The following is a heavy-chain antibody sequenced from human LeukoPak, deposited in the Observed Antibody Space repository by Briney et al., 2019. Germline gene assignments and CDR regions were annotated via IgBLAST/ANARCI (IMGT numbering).Heavy chain of an antibody. CDR2: INPSGGST. D-gene: IGHD3-3*01. J-gene: IGHJ6*02. CDR1: GYTFTSYY. V-gene: IGHV1-46*01. Sequence: ASVNVSCKASGYTFTSYYMHWVRQAPGQGLEWMGIINPSGGSTSYAQKSQGRVTMTRDTSTSTVYMELSSLRSEDTAVYYCARTYLEWLSSHGMDVWGQGTTVTVSS. CDR3: ARTYLEWLSSHGMDV.